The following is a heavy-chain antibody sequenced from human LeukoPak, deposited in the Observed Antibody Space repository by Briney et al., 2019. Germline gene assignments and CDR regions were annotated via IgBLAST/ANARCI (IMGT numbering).Heavy chain of an antibody. CDR2: ISGSGGST. D-gene: IGHD6-13*01. CDR1: GFTFSSYA. J-gene: IGHJ4*02. CDR3: AKDKGTQGASGYSSSWYFDY. Sequence: PGGSLRLSCAASGFTFSSYAMSWVRQAPGKGLEWVSAISGSGGSTYYADSVKGRFTISRDNSKNTLYLQMNSLRAEDTAAYYCAKDKGTQGASGYSSSWYFDYWGQGTLVTVSS. V-gene: IGHV3-23*01.